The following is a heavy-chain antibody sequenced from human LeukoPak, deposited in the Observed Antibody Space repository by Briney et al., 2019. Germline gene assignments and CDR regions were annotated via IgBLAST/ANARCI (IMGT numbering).Heavy chain of an antibody. Sequence: SGPTLVKPTQTLTLTCTFSGFSLSTSGLGVGWIRQPPGKALEWLALIYWVDNKRYSPSLKSRLTITKDTSKNQVVLTVTNMDPVDTATYYCAQRRVSSWYFDAFDIWGQGKMVTVSS. J-gene: IGHJ3*02. D-gene: IGHD6-13*01. CDR2: IYWVDNK. V-gene: IGHV2-5*02. CDR1: GFSLSTSGLG. CDR3: AQRRVSSWYFDAFDI.